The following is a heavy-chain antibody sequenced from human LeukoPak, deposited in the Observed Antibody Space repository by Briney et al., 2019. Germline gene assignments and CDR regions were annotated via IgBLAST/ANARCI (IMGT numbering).Heavy chain of an antibody. J-gene: IGHJ4*02. CDR2: INHSGST. V-gene: IGHV4-34*01. CDR3: ARLAISGSYYFDY. CDR1: GGSFSGYY. D-gene: IGHD3-10*01. Sequence: SSETLSLTCAVYGGSFSGYYWSWIRQPPGKGLEWIGEINHSGSTNYNPSLKSRVTISVDTSKNQFSLKLRSVTAADTAVYYCARLAISGSYYFDYWGQGTLVTVSS.